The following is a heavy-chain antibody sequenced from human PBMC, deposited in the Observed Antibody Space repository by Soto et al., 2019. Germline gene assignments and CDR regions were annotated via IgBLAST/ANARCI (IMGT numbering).Heavy chain of an antibody. V-gene: IGHV1-2*02. CDR2: INPNSGGT. CDR1: GYTFTGYY. D-gene: IGHD3-9*01. J-gene: IGHJ5*02. Sequence: ASVKVSCKASGYTFTGYYMHWVRQAPGQGLEWMGWINPNSGGTNYAQKFQGRVTMTRDTSISTAYMELSRLRSDDTAVYYCARSFRYFDWLFDPWGQGTLLTVSS. CDR3: ARSFRYFDWLFDP.